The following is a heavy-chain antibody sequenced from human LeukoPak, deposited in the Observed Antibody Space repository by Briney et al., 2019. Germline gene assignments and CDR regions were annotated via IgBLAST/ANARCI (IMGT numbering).Heavy chain of an antibody. Sequence: GGSLRLSCAASGCTFTDWYMSWIRQAPGKGLQWLSYISSSSSDTRYADSVRGRFTISRDNAKKSVYLQMNSLRAEDTAIYYCVKSAGRDGGNWGQGTLVTVSS. CDR1: GCTFTDWY. D-gene: IGHD1-26*01. V-gene: IGHV3-11*06. CDR3: VKSAGRDGGN. CDR2: ISSSSSDT. J-gene: IGHJ4*02.